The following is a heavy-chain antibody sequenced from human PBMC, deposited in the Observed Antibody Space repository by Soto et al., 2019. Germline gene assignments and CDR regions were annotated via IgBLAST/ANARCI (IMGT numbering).Heavy chain of an antibody. Sequence: SETLSLTCTVSGGSISSYYWSWIRQPPGKGLEWIGYIYYSGSTNYNPSLKSRVTISVDTSKNQFSLKLSSVTAADTAVYYCARDEGYSRSWYHYWGQATLVTVS. CDR3: ARDEGYSRSWYHY. J-gene: IGHJ4*02. V-gene: IGHV4-59*01. CDR1: GGSISSYY. D-gene: IGHD6-13*01. CDR2: IYYSGST.